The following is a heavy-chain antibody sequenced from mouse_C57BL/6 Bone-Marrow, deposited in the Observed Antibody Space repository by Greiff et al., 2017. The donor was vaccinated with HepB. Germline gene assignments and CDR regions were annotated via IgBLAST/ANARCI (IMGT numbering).Heavy chain of an antibody. CDR1: GFTFSDYG. Sequence: EVNLVESGGGLVQPGGSLKLSCAASGFTFSDYGMAWVRQAPRKGPEWVAFISNLAYSIYYADTVTGRFTISRENAKNTLYLEMSSLRSEDTAMYYCARGGYDGGYYAMDYWGQGTSVTVSS. CDR2: ISNLAYSI. V-gene: IGHV5-15*01. CDR3: ARGGYDGGYYAMDY. J-gene: IGHJ4*01. D-gene: IGHD2-2*01.